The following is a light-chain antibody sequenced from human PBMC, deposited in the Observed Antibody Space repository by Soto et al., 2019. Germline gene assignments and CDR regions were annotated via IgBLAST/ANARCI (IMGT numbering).Light chain of an antibody. CDR2: DAS. CDR1: QSLSSY. CDR3: QLRSTGGVT. V-gene: IGKV3-11*01. J-gene: IGKJ4*01. Sequence: EIVLTQSPATLSLSPGERATPSCRASQSLSSYLAWYQQKPGQAPRLLIYDASNRATGIPARFSGSGSGTDFTLTISSLEPEDFAVYYCQLRSTGGVTFGGGTKVDIK.